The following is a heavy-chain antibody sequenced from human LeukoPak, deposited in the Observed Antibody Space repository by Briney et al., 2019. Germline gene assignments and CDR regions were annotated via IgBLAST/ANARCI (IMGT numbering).Heavy chain of an antibody. V-gene: IGHV3-21*01. CDR3: ARDDTSTHFFDY. CDR1: GFTFKIYS. CDR2: ISTSSSHM. Sequence: GGSLRLSCAASGFTFKIYSMNWVRQAPGKGLEWVSSISTSSSHMYYADSVKGRFTISRDNAKNSLYLQMNILRAEDTAVYYCARDDTSTHFFDYWGQGTLVTVSS. J-gene: IGHJ4*02.